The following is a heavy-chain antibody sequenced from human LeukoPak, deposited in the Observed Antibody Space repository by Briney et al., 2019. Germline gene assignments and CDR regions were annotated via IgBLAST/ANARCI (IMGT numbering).Heavy chain of an antibody. CDR2: INPNSGGT. V-gene: IGHV1-2*06. Sequence: GASVKVSCKASGYTFTGYYMHWVRQASGQGLEWMGRINPNSGGTNYAQKFQGRVTMTRDTSISTAYMELSRLRSDDTAVYYCAREGDYYDSSGYYYEGGYDYWGQGTLVTVSS. D-gene: IGHD3-22*01. CDR1: GYTFTGYY. J-gene: IGHJ4*02. CDR3: AREGDYYDSSGYYYEGGYDY.